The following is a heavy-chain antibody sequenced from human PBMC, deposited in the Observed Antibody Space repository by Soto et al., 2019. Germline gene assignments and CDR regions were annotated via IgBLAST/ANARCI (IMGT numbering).Heavy chain of an antibody. J-gene: IGHJ4*02. V-gene: IGHV1-69*01. CDR3: ARDRSYYGSGSYYTSLGY. D-gene: IGHD3-10*01. CDR1: GGTFSSYA. Sequence: QVQLVQSGAEVKKPGSSVKVSCKASGGTFSSYAISWVRQAPGQGLEWMGGIIPIFGTANYAQKFQGRVTITADESTSTAYMELSSLRSEDTAVYYCARDRSYYGSGSYYTSLGYWGQGTLVTVSS. CDR2: IIPIFGTA.